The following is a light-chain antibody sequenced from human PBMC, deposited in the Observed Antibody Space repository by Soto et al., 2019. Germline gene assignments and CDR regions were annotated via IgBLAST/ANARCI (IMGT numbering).Light chain of an antibody. J-gene: IGKJ1*01. V-gene: IGKV1-8*01. CDR1: QSVSGY. CDR2: AAS. Sequence: TQSPATLSLSPGETATLSCRASQSVSGYLAWYQQKPGKAPKLLIYAASTLQSGVPSRFSGSGSGTDFTLTIRCLQSEDFATYYCQQYYSYPRTFGQGTKVDI. CDR3: QQYYSYPRT.